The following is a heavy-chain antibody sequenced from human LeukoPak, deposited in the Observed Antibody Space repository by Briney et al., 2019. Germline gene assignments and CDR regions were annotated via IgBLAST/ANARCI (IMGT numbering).Heavy chain of an antibody. V-gene: IGHV1-2*02. CDR1: GYTFTSYY. D-gene: IGHD3-3*01. J-gene: IGHJ4*02. Sequence: ASVKVSCKASGYTFTSYYMHWVRQAPGQGLEWMGVINPSGGGTSYAQKFQGRVTMTRDTSISTAYMELSRLRSDDTAVYYCAREPYYDFWSGIDQIDYWGQGTLVTVSS. CDR2: INPSGGGT. CDR3: AREPYYDFWSGIDQIDY.